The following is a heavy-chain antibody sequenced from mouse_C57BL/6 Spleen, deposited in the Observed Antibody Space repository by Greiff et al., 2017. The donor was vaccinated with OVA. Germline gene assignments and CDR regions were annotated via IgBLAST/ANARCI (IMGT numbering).Heavy chain of an antibody. Sequence: QVQLQQPGAELVRPGSSVKLSCKASGYTFTSYWMDWVKQRPGQGLEWIGNIYPSDSENHYNQKFKDKATLTIDKSSSTAYVQLSSLTSEDSAVYYCARGLLAMDYWGQGTSVTVSS. CDR3: ARGLLAMDY. CDR1: GYTFTSYW. CDR2: IYPSDSEN. V-gene: IGHV1-61*01. J-gene: IGHJ4*01. D-gene: IGHD2-13*01.